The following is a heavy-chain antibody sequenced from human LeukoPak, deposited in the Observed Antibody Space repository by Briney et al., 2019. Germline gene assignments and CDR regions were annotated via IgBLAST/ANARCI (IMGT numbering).Heavy chain of an antibody. CDR2: IYYSGTT. CDR1: GGSISSYY. J-gene: IGHJ6*03. V-gene: IGHV4-59*12. D-gene: IGHD3-22*01. CDR3: ATLPNYDNSGYYAWGYYYYMDV. Sequence: PSETLSLTCTVSGGSISSYYWNWIRQPPGKGLEWIGYIYYSGTTNYNPSLKSRVSMSVDTSKNQFSLKLSSVTAADTAIYYCATLPNYDNSGYYAWGYYYYMDVWGKGITVTVSS.